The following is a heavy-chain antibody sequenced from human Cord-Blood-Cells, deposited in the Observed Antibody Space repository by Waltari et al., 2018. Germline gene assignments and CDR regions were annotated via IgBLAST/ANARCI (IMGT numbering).Heavy chain of an antibody. CDR1: GFPFRSYS. D-gene: IGHD5-18*01. V-gene: IGHV3-21*01. CDR2: ISSSSSYI. CDR3: AREARSYGYAFDI. J-gene: IGHJ3*02. Sequence: EVQLVESGGGLVKPGGSLRLSCAASGFPFRSYSMTWVRQAPGKGLEWVSSISSSSSYIYYADSVKGRFTISRDNAKNSLYLQMNSLRAEDTAVYYCAREARSYGYAFDIWGQGTMVTVSS.